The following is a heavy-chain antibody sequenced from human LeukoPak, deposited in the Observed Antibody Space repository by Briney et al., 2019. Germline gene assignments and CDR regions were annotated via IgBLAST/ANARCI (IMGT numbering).Heavy chain of an antibody. CDR2: MSYDGSTK. Sequence: GGSLRLSCAASGFTFSTYTMHWVRQAPGKGLEWVALMSYDGSTKYYSDSVRGRFTISRDNSKNTLYLQMNRLRGEDTAVYYCAREVVTSWMDVWGKGTTVTVSS. V-gene: IGHV3-30*04. CDR1: GFTFSTYT. D-gene: IGHD2-2*01. CDR3: AREVVTSWMDV. J-gene: IGHJ6*03.